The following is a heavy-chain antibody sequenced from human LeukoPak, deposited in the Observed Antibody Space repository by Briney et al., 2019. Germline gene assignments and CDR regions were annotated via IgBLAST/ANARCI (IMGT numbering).Heavy chain of an antibody. D-gene: IGHD6-6*01. J-gene: IGHJ5*02. CDR2: IFYLGST. V-gene: IGHV4-30-4*01. Sequence: SQTLSLTCTVSGVSISSGSFYWSWIRQPPGKGLEWIGYIFYLGSTYYNLSLKSRVTMSVDTSKNQFSLKLRSVTAADTAVYYCARKYPDHWFDPWGQGTLVTVSS. CDR3: ARKYPDHWFDP. CDR1: GVSISSGSFY.